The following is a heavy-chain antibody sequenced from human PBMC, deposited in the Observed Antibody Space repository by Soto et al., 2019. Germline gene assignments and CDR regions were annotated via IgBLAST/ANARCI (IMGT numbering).Heavy chain of an antibody. CDR3: ARDSRTTTVVKY. V-gene: IGHV3-7*01. Sequence: GGSLRLSCAASGFSFSSYWMSWARQAPGQGLEWVANIKQDGSEKYYVDSVKGRFTISRDDAKNSLYLQINSLRAEDTAVYYCARDSRTTTVVKYWGQGTLVTVS. CDR2: IKQDGSEK. D-gene: IGHD4-17*01. J-gene: IGHJ4*02. CDR1: GFSFSSYW.